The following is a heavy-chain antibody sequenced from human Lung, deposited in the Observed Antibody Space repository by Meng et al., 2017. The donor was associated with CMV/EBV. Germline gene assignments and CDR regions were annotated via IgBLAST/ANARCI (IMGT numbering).Heavy chain of an antibody. D-gene: IGHD3-3*01. Sequence: GESLKISCAASGFTFSRYSMNWVRQAPGKGLEWVSSIRSSSRYIYYTDSVKGRFTISTDNAKTSLYLQMNSLRAEDTAVYYCAREREELITTFGAATSSRYGMDVWGQGTTVTVSS. CDR1: GFTFSRYS. CDR2: IRSSSRYI. CDR3: AREREELITTFGAATSSRYGMDV. J-gene: IGHJ6*02. V-gene: IGHV3-21*01.